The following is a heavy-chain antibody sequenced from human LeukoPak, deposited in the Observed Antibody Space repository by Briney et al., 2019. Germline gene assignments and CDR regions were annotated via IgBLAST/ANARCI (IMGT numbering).Heavy chain of an antibody. J-gene: IGHJ5*02. CDR3: AREISSWYRTEGRFDP. D-gene: IGHD6-13*01. V-gene: IGHV3-7*01. Sequence: GGPLRLSCVASGFTFSNYWMTWVRQAPGKGLEWVANIKQDGSEKYYVDSVRGRFTISRDNAKNSLYLQVISLRAEDTAVYYCAREISSWYRTEGRFDPWGQGTPVTVSS. CDR1: GFTFSNYW. CDR2: IKQDGSEK.